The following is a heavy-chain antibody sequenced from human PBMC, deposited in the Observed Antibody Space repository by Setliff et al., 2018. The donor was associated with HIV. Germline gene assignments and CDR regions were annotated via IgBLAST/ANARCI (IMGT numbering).Heavy chain of an antibody. V-gene: IGHV3-73*01. CDR3: TSPQYIYDNSDSEN. CDR1: GFTFSGSP. CDR2: IKTEAEDDAT. J-gene: IGHJ4*02. Sequence: PGGSLRLSCGASGFTFSGSPMHWVRQASGKGLEWVGRIKTEAEDDATAYAASVKGRFTISRDDSKNTAYLQMNSLKTEDTAIYYCTSPQYIYDNSDSENWGQGALVTVSS. D-gene: IGHD3-22*01.